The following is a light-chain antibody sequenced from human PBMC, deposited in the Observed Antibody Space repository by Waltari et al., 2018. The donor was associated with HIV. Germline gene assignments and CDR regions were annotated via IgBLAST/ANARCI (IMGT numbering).Light chain of an antibody. V-gene: IGLV6-57*01. CDR3: QSYDSSNFWV. CDR1: SGNIASNY. Sequence: NFMLTQPHSVSESPGKTVTISCTRSSGNIASNYVQWYQLRPGTSPTTVIYEDKQRPSGVPDRFSGSIDSSSNSASLTISGLKTGDEADYYCQSYDSSNFWVFGGGTKLTVL. CDR2: EDK. J-gene: IGLJ3*02.